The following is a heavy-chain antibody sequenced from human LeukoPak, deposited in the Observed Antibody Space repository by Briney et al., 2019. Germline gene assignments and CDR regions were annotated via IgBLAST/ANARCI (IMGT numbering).Heavy chain of an antibody. V-gene: IGHV4-34*01. J-gene: IGHJ3*02. D-gene: IGHD3-10*01. CDR2: INHSGST. Sequence: SETLSLTCAVYGGSFSGYYWSWIRQPPGKGLEWIGEINHSGSTNYNPSLKSRVTISVDTSKNQFSLKLSSVTAADTAVYYCARYLMVRGVIIVDAFDIWGQGTMVTVPS. CDR1: GGSFSGYY. CDR3: ARYLMVRGVIIVDAFDI.